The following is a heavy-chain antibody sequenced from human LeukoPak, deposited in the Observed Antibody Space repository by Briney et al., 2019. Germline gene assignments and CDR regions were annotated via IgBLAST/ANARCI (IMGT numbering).Heavy chain of an antibody. V-gene: IGHV1-18*01. Sequence: ASVKVSCKASGYTCTRYGISWVPQAPGQGREGMGCISAYNGNTNYAQKLQGRVTMTTDTSTSTSYMELRSLRSEDTAVYYCARGTSKNWFDPWGQGTLVTVSS. CDR2: ISAYNGNT. CDR3: ARGTSKNWFDP. J-gene: IGHJ5*02. CDR1: GYTCTRYG. D-gene: IGHD2-2*01.